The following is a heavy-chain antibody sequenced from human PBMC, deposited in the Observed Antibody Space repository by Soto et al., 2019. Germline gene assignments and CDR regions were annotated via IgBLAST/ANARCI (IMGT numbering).Heavy chain of an antibody. CDR3: VRMGMQQQLFLDY. J-gene: IGHJ4*02. V-gene: IGHV4-30-4*01. D-gene: IGHD6-13*01. CDR1: GGSLSDGDYF. CDR2: IYHRGNT. Sequence: PSEILSLTCAVSGGSLSDGDYFWSCIRQPPGKGLEWIGHIYHRGNTYTNPSLKSRLTISVDTSKNQFSLNLNSVTAADTSVYYCVRMGMQQQLFLDYRDQGTLLTVSS.